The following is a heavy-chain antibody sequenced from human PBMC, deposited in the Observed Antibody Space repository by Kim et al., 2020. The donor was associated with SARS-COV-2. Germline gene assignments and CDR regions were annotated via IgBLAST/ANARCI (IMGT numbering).Heavy chain of an antibody. Sequence: ASVKVSCKVSGYTLTDLSMHWVRQAPGKGLEWMGGIDPEDGETIYAQKFQGRVTMTEDTSTDTAYMELSSLRSEDTAVYYCATVANLNFFDWLGAGMDVWGEGTTVTVSS. J-gene: IGHJ6*04. D-gene: IGHD3-9*01. CDR3: ATVANLNFFDWLGAGMDV. V-gene: IGHV1-24*01. CDR1: GYTLTDLS. CDR2: IDPEDGET.